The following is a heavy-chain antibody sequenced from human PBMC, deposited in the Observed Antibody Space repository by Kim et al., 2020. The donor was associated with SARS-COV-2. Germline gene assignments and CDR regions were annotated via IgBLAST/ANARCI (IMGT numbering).Heavy chain of an antibody. V-gene: IGHV3-30*03. CDR1: GFTFSSYG. CDR3: ATPGGFLEWLSSFDY. Sequence: GGSLRLSCAASGFTFSSYGMHWVRQAPGKGLEWVAVISYDGSNKYYADSVKGRFTISRDNSKNTLYLQMNSLRAEDTAVYYCATPGGFLEWLSSFDYWG. CDR2: ISYDGSNK. J-gene: IGHJ4*01. D-gene: IGHD3-3*01.